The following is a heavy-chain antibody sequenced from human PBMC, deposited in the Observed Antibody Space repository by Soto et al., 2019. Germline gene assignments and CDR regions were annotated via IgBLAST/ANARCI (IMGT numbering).Heavy chain of an antibody. Sequence: ASVKVSGKASGYTFTSYALHWVRQAPGQRLEWMGWINAGNGNTKYSQKFQGSVTISRDTSASTAYMELSSLRSEDTAVYYCARADILTGSLDYWGQGTLVTVSS. D-gene: IGHD3-9*01. V-gene: IGHV1-3*01. CDR3: ARADILTGSLDY. J-gene: IGHJ4*02. CDR1: GYTFTSYA. CDR2: INAGNGNT.